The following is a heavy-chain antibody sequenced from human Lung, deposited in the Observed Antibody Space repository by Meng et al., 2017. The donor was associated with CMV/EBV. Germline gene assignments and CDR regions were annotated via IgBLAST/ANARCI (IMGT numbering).Heavy chain of an antibody. D-gene: IGHD3-10*01. CDR3: ATTSFNYGSGTLDY. Sequence: QVQLQESGPGLVKPSQTLSLTCPVSGGTISIGGYYWSWIRPPAGKGLEWIGRIKTSGSINYNPSLKSRVTISVDTSKNQFSLRLSSVAATDTAVYFCATTSFNYGSGTLDYWGRGTLVTVSS. J-gene: IGHJ4*02. CDR1: GGTISIGGYY. CDR2: IKTSGSI. V-gene: IGHV4-61*02.